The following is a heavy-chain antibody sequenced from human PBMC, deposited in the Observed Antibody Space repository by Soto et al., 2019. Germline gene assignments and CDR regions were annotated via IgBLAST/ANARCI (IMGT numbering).Heavy chain of an antibody. D-gene: IGHD2-21*02. V-gene: IGHV3-30*18. J-gene: IGHJ4*02. CDR1: GFTFSGFG. CDR3: AKDRGVVVTGSYYFDY. CDR2: TSYDGSNE. Sequence: VHLVESGGGVVQPGRSLRLSCAASGFTFSGFGMHWVRQAPGKGLEWVAVTSYDGSNEYYADSVKGRFTISRDNSKNTLYLQMNSLRVEDTAVYYCAKDRGVVVTGSYYFDYWGQGTLVTVSS.